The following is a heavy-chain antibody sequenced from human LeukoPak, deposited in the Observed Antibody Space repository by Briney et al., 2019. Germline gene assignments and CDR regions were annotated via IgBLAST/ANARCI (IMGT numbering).Heavy chain of an antibody. CDR1: GFTFGNHA. Sequence: GGSLRLSCAASGFTFGNHAMTWVRQAPGKGLEWVAAISASGDDTFYADSVKGRFTISRDNSKNILYLQMNSLRAEDTAMYFCAKDVWWSVSWGQGTPVTVSS. CDR2: ISASGDDT. D-gene: IGHD2-8*02. V-gene: IGHV3-23*01. J-gene: IGHJ5*02. CDR3: AKDVWWSVS.